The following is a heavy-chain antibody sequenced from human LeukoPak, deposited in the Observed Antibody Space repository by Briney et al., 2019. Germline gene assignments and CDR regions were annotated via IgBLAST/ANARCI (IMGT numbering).Heavy chain of an antibody. CDR2: INHSGST. D-gene: IGHD3-10*01. CDR3: ARGRRGIPATMVRGVIRADY. Sequence: SETLSLTCAVYGGSFSGYYWSWIRQPPGKGLEWIGEINHSGSTNYNPSLKSRVTISVDTSKNQFSLKLSSVTAADTAVYYCARGRRGIPATMVRGVIRADYWGQGTLVTVSS. J-gene: IGHJ4*02. CDR1: GGSFSGYY. V-gene: IGHV4-34*01.